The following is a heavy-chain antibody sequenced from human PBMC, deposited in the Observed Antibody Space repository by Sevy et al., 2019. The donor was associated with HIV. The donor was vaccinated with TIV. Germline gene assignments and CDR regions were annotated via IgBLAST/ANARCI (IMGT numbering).Heavy chain of an antibody. CDR2: ISGSGGST. V-gene: IGHV3-23*01. J-gene: IGHJ4*02. Sequence: GGSLRRSCAASGFTFSSYAMSWVRQAPGKGLEWVSAISGSGGSTYYADSVKGRFTISRDNSKNTLYLQMNSLRAEDTAVYYGVKAKIVVGSPYCFDSWGQGTLVTVSS. CDR3: VKAKIVVGSPYCFDS. CDR1: GFTFSSYA. D-gene: IGHD3-22*01.